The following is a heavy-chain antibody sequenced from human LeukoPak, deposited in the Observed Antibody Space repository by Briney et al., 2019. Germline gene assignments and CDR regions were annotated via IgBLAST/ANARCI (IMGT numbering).Heavy chain of an antibody. J-gene: IGHJ4*02. CDR1: GGSISGYY. CDR3: ASTERCSTTCPLDY. V-gene: IGHV4-59*12. Sequence: PSETLSLTCTVSGGSISGYYWSWIRQPPGKGLDWIGFIYYSGSTKYNPSLKSRVTISVDTSKNQFALKLNSVTAADTAVYYCASTERCSTTCPLDYWGQGTLVTVSS. CDR2: IYYSGST. D-gene: IGHD2-2*01.